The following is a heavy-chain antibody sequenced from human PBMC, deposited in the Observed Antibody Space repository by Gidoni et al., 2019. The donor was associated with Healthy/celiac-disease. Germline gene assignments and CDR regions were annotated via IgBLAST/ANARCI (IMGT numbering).Heavy chain of an antibody. CDR2: ISWNSGSI. V-gene: IGHV3-9*01. J-gene: IGHJ4*02. CDR3: AKDIGRITIFGLIDY. Sequence: EVQLVESGGGWVQPGRSVRLSCAASGCTFEDYAMHWVRQAPGKGLEWVSVISWNSGSIGYADSVKGRFTISRDNAKTSLYLQMNSLRAEDTALYYCAKDIGRITIFGLIDYWGQGTLVTVSS. D-gene: IGHD3-3*01. CDR1: GCTFEDYA.